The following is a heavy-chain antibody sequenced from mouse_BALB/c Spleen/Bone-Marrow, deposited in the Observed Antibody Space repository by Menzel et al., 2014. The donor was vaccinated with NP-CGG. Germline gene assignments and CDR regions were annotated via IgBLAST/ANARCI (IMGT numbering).Heavy chain of an antibody. D-gene: IGHD1-1*01. CDR1: GFTFSSYG. Sequence: EVKVVESGGGLVQPGGSLKLSCVASGFTFSSYGMSWVRQTPDKRLELVATINNIGGSTYYPDSVKGQFTISRDNAKNTLYLQMSSLKSEDTAMYYCARVYGWYFDVWGAGTTVTVSS. J-gene: IGHJ1*01. CDR3: ARVYGWYFDV. V-gene: IGHV5-6-3*01. CDR2: INNIGGST.